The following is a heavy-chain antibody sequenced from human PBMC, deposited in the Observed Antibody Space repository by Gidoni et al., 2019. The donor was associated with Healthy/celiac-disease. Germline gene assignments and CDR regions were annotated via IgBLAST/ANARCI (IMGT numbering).Heavy chain of an antibody. D-gene: IGHD6-19*01. CDR3: ARSALSRGYSSGWFLH. J-gene: IGHJ4*02. CDR1: GYTFNTYW. Sequence: EVQLVQPGAEVKKPGESLTISCQASGYTFNTYWIAWVRQMPGKGLEWMGIIYPADSDTRYSPSFEGHVTISADKSTTTAYLQWSSLEASDTAMYYCARSALSRGYSSGWFLHWGQGTLVTVSS. CDR2: IYPADSDT. V-gene: IGHV5-51*01.